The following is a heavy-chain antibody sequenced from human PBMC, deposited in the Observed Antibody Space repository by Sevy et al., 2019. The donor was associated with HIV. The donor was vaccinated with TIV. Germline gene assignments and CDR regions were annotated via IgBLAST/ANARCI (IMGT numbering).Heavy chain of an antibody. D-gene: IGHD2-8*01. Sequence: GGSLRLSCAASGFAFYDYSMSWIRQAPGKGLEWVATLSFGCGKINYADSVKGRVTISRDNSKNSFYLQMDNLRVEDTAVYYGAREVCTSPHDNWGQVTRVTVSS. CDR1: GFAFYDYS. V-gene: IGHV3-23*01. CDR3: AREVCTSPHDN. J-gene: IGHJ4*02. CDR2: LSFGCGKI.